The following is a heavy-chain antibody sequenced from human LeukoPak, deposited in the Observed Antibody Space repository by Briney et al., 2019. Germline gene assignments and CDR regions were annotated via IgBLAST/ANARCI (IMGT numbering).Heavy chain of an antibody. CDR3: ARMTARDHDAFDI. CDR1: GGSISSSSYY. J-gene: IGHJ3*02. CDR2: IFYSANT. Sequence: SETLSLTCTVSGGSISSSSYYWGWIRQPPGKGLEWIGNIFYSANTSYNPSLKSRVTISADTSKNQFSLQLSSVTAADTAVYYCARMTARDHDAFDIWGQGTMVTVSS. D-gene: IGHD2-21*02. V-gene: IGHV4-39*07.